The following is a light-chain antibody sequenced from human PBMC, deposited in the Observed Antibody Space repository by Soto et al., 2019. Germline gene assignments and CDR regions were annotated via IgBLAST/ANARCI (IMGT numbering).Light chain of an antibody. CDR1: SSNIGGNP. CDR3: AAWDDSLTSRNV. J-gene: IGLJ1*01. CDR2: NNN. Sequence: QSVLTQPPSASGTPGQRVTISCSGSSSNIGGNPVNWYQQLPATAPKLLIYNNNERPSGVPDRFSGSKSGTSASLAISGLQSEDEADYYCAAWDDSLTSRNVSGTGTKVTVL. V-gene: IGLV1-44*01.